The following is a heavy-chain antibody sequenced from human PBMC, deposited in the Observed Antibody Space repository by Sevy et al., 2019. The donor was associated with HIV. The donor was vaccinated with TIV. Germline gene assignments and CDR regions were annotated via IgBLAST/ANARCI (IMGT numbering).Heavy chain of an antibody. D-gene: IGHD2-15*01. CDR1: GFTFSSYN. Sequence: GGSLRLSCAASGFTFSSYNINWVRQAPGKGLEWVSSISGSSNYIYYSDSVKGRFTISRDNAKNTLYLQMISLRAEDTAVYYCAKGDRTFYGMDVWGQGTTVTVSS. CDR3: AKGDRTFYGMDV. CDR2: ISGSSNYI. J-gene: IGHJ6*02. V-gene: IGHV3-21*04.